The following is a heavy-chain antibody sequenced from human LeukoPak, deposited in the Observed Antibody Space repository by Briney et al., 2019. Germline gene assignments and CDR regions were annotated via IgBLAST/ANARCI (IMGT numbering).Heavy chain of an antibody. CDR3: ARGRGMDV. V-gene: IGHV3-21*04. J-gene: IGHJ6*02. CDR1: GFTFSSYR. CDR2: ISSSSGFI. Sequence: GGSLRLSCAASGFTFSSYRMNWVRQAPGKGLEWVSSISSSSGFIYYADSVKGRFTISRDNAKNSLHLQMNSLRADDTAVYYCARGRGMDVWGQGTTVTVS.